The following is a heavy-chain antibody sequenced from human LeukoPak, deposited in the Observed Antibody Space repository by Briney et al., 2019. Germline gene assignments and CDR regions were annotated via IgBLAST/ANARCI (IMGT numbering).Heavy chain of an antibody. CDR1: GFTFSTYG. CDR2: IWFDGSEK. D-gene: IGHD2-2*01. V-gene: IGHV3-33*06. CDR3: AKGVDRYSTSPFEH. J-gene: IGHJ4*02. Sequence: GRSLRLSCAASGFTFSTYGMHWVRQAPGRGLEWVAVIWFDGSEKYFADSVKGRFTTSRDNSRNTLYLEMNSLRDEDTAVYYCAKGVDRYSTSPFEHWGQGTLVTVSS.